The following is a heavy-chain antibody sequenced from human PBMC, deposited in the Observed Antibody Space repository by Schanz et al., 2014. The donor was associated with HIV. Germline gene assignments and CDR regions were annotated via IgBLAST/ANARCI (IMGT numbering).Heavy chain of an antibody. Sequence: QAQLVQSGAEMKKSGASVRVSCKASGYTFTNYDVNWVRQAAGQGLEWMGWINPNSGGTNFAQKFQGRVTLTRDTSITTAYMELTTLRSDDTALYYCAIPSSGWSTFDYWGQGTLVTVSS. CDR3: AIPSSGWSTFDY. V-gene: IGHV1-2*02. CDR2: INPNSGGT. J-gene: IGHJ4*02. CDR1: GYTFTNYD. D-gene: IGHD6-19*01.